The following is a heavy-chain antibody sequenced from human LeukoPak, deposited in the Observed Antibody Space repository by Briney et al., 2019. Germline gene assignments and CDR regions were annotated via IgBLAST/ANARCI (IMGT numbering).Heavy chain of an antibody. Sequence: PGGSLRLSCAASGFTFSNYAMGWVRQAPGKGLEWVSVVSGSGGFTNYADSVKGRFTISRDNSKNTLYLQMSSLRAEDTAVYYCARGRTEGSQNWFDPWGQGTLVTVSS. CDR2: VSGSGGFT. D-gene: IGHD3-10*01. CDR1: GFTFSNYA. J-gene: IGHJ5*02. V-gene: IGHV3-23*01. CDR3: ARGRTEGSQNWFDP.